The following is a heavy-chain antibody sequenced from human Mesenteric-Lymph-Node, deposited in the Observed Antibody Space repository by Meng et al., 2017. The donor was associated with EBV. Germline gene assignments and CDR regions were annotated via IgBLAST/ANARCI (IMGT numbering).Heavy chain of an antibody. V-gene: IGHV1-18*01. CDR1: GYMFSKYG. CDR2: ISAEYGYR. D-gene: IGHD5-24*01. CDR3: ARGNGATT. J-gene: IGHJ5*02. Sequence: QVQLVQSGAEVKEPGASVKVSCKASGYMFSKYGVAWVRQAPRQGLEWMGWISAEYGYRIYAQKLQGRLTMTTDTSTSTAYMELTSLTSDDTAVYYCARGNGATTWGQGTLVTVSS.